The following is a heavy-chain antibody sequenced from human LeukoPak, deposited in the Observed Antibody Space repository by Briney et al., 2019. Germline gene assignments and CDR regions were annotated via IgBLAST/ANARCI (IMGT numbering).Heavy chain of an antibody. D-gene: IGHD3-10*01. V-gene: IGHV3-30*18. CDR3: AKESWASLLWFGELLSPFDY. CDR1: GFTFSSYG. CDR2: ISYDGSNK. J-gene: IGHJ4*02. Sequence: PGRSLRLSCAASGFTFSSYGMHWVRQAPGKGLEWVAVISYDGSNKYYADSVKGRFTISRDNSKNTLYLQMNSLRAEDTAVYYCAKESWASLLWFGELLSPFDYWGQGTLVTVSS.